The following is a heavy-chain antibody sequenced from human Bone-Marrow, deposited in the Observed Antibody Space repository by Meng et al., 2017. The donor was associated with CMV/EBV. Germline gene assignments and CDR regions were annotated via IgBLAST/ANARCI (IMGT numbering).Heavy chain of an antibody. CDR1: GFTFSDYA. D-gene: IGHD3-16*01. Sequence: SLKISCAASGFTFSDYALHWVRQAPGKGLEWVSGINRKSDRIGYADSVKGRFTISRDNGKKSLHLQMNSLRAEDTALYYCVRDIGVAEITESTKYYSALDFWGQGTTVTVSS. V-gene: IGHV3-9*01. CDR3: VRDIGVAEITESTKYYSALDF. CDR2: INRKSDRI. J-gene: IGHJ6*02.